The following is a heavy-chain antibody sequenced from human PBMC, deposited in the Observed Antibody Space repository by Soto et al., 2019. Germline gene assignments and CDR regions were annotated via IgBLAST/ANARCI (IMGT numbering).Heavy chain of an antibody. V-gene: IGHV5-51*01. CDR2: IYPGDSDT. CDR3: ARSAHDYSATKYYYYGMDV. Sequence: GESLKLSCTGSGYSFTRYWIGWVRQMPGKGLEWMGIIYPGDSDTRYSPSFQGQVTISADKSISTAYLQWSSLKASDTAMYYCARSAHDYSATKYYYYGMDVWGQGTTVTVSS. D-gene: IGHD4-4*01. J-gene: IGHJ6*02. CDR1: GYSFTRYW.